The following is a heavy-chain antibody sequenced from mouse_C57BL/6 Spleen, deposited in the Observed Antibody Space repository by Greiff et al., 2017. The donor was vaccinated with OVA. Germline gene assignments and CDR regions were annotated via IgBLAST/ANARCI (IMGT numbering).Heavy chain of an antibody. Sequence: QVHVKQPGAELVRPGSSVKLSCKASGYTFTSYWMDWVKQRPGQGLEWIGNIYPSDSETHYNQKFKDKATLTVDKSSSTAYMQLSSLTSEDSAVYYCARESYRAYFDYWGQGTTLTVSS. D-gene: IGHD2-14*01. V-gene: IGHV1-61*01. CDR3: ARESYRAYFDY. J-gene: IGHJ2*01. CDR2: IYPSDSET. CDR1: GYTFTSYW.